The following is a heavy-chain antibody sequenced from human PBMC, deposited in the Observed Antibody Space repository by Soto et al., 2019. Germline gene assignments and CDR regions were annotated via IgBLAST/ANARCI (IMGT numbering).Heavy chain of an antibody. J-gene: IGHJ3*01. V-gene: IGHV3-7*04. Sequence: GGSLRLSCAASGFTFSSYWMSWVRQAPGKGLEWVANIKQDGSEKWYVDSVKGRFTISRDNAKNSLYLQMDSLRAEDTAVYYCARGDYYDTSGPFSDAFDVWGQGTMVTVSS. CDR3: ARGDYYDTSGPFSDAFDV. D-gene: IGHD3-22*01. CDR2: IKQDGSEK. CDR1: GFTFSSYW.